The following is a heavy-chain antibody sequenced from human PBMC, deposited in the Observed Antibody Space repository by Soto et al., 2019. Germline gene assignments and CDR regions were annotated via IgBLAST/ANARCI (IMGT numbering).Heavy chain of an antibody. CDR3: ARGFAVALGYFAT. D-gene: IGHD6-19*01. Sequence: GGSLRLSCAASGFTFTSYGMHWVRQAPGKGLEWVAFIWYDGSNKYYSDSVKGRFTISRDNSTNTLFLQMDRLRADDTAVYYCARGFAVALGYFATWGQGTPVTVSS. J-gene: IGHJ5*02. V-gene: IGHV3-33*02. CDR1: GFTFTSYG. CDR2: IWYDGSNK.